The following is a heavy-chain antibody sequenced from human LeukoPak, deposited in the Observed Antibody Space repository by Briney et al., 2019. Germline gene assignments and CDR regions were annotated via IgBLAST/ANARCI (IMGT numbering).Heavy chain of an antibody. J-gene: IGHJ6*04. CDR3: ARADVLLWFGERILRGYYYGMDV. Sequence: GALRLSCAASGFTFSSYEMNWVRPAPGKGLEWVSYISSSGSTIYYADPVKGRFTISRDNAKNSLYLQMNSLRAEDTAVYYCARADVLLWFGERILRGYYYGMDVWGKGTTVTVSS. V-gene: IGHV3-48*03. CDR1: GFTFSSYE. D-gene: IGHD3-10*01. CDR2: ISSSGSTI.